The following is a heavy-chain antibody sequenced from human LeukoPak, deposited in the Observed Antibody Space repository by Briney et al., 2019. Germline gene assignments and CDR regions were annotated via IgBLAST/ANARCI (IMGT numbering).Heavy chain of an antibody. J-gene: IGHJ4*02. CDR1: GFTFSSYW. CDR2: INTDGSST. V-gene: IGHV3-74*01. CDR3: ARGYAGIDY. D-gene: IGHD5-12*01. Sequence: GGSLRLSCAASGFTFSSYWMHWVRQAPGKGLVWVSRINTDGSSTIYADSVKGRFTISRDNAKNTLSLQMNSLRAEDTAVCYCARGYAGIDYWGQGTLVTVSS.